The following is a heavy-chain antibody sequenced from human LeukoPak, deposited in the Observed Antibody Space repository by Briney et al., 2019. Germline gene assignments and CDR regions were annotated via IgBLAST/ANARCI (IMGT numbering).Heavy chain of an antibody. V-gene: IGHV4-39*07. Sequence: SETLSLTCTVSGGSISSSSYYWGWIRQPPGKGLEWIGSIYYSGSTYYNPSPKSRVTISVDTSKNQFSLKLSSVTAADTAVYYCARGRVYGDRPLYYFDYWGQGTLVTVSS. J-gene: IGHJ4*02. CDR1: GGSISSSSYY. CDR3: ARGRVYGDRPLYYFDY. D-gene: IGHD4-17*01. CDR2: IYYSGST.